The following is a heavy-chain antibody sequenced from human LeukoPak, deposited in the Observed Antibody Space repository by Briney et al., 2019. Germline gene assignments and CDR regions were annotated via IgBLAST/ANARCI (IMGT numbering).Heavy chain of an antibody. CDR3: ARDRGYDSHYLDY. CDR2: IWYDGSNK. V-gene: IGHV3-33*01. J-gene: IGHJ4*02. D-gene: IGHD5-12*01. Sequence: EPGGSLRLSCAASGFTFSSYGMHWVRQAPGKGLEWVAVIWYDGSNKYYADSVKGRFTISRDNSKNTLYLQMNSLRVEDTAVYYCARDRGYDSHYLDYWGQGTLVTVSS. CDR1: GFTFSSYG.